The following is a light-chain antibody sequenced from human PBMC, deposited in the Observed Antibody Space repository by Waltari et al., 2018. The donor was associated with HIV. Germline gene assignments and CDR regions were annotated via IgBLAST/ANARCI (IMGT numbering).Light chain of an antibody. CDR1: TGAVTSGYY. V-gene: IGLV7-43*01. CDR3: LLYYGGAWV. CDR2: NIN. J-gene: IGLJ3*02. Sequence: QTVVTQEPSLTVPPGGTVTLTCASSTGAVTSGYYPNWFQQKPGQAPRSLIYNINDKQSWTPARFSGSLLGGKVALTLSGVQPEDEAEYHCLLYYGGAWVFGGGTKLTVL.